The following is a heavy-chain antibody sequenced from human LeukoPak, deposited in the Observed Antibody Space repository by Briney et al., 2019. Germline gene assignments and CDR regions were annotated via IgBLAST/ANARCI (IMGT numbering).Heavy chain of an antibody. J-gene: IGHJ4*02. V-gene: IGHV3-11*01. CDR2: ISLSGGTI. CDR3: ARDFPTITSWYYFDS. Sequence: PGGSLRLFCAASGFKIDDYYMSWIRQAPGKGLEWVSHISLSGGTIHYADSVKGRFTVSRDNAKNSLYLQMNSLRAEDTAVYYCARDFPTITSWYYFDSWGQGALVVVSS. CDR1: GFKIDDYY. D-gene: IGHD2-2*01.